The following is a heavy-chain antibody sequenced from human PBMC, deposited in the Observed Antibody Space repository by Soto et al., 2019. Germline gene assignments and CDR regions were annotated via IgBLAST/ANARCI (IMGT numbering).Heavy chain of an antibody. D-gene: IGHD6-13*01. J-gene: IGHJ4*02. CDR1: GFSFSDYA. Sequence: GGSLRLSCAASGFSFSDYAMSWVRQAPGKGLEWVSVISESGGSTHYADSVRGRFTVSRDNSKNPLSLRMNSLRDEDTAVYFCAKRSPYSSGWYSPIFDYWGQGALVTVSS. CDR3: AKRSPYSSGWYSPIFDY. V-gene: IGHV3-23*01. CDR2: ISESGGST.